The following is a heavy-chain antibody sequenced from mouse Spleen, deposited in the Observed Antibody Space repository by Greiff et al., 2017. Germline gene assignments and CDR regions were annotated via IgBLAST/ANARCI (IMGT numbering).Heavy chain of an antibody. CDR2: IYPGDGDT. CDR3: ARDGNNYYAMDY. CDR1: GYAFSSSW. Sequence: QVQLQQSGPELVKPGASVKISCKASGYAFSSSWMNWVKQRPGKGLEWIGRIYPGDGDTNYNRKFKGKATLTADKSSSTAYMQLSSLTSEDSAVYFCARDGNNYYAMDYWGQGTSVTVSS. J-gene: IGHJ4*01. V-gene: IGHV1-82*01. D-gene: IGHD2-1*01.